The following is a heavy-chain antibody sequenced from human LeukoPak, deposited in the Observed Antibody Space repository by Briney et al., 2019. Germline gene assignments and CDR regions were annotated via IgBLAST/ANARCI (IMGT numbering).Heavy chain of an antibody. J-gene: IGHJ4*02. CDR1: GFTFDDYA. CDR3: AKDMDDILTGPLLDY. D-gene: IGHD3-9*01. CDR2: ISWNSGSI. Sequence: PGRSLRLSCAASGFTFDDYAMHWVRQAPGKGLEWVSGISWNSGSIGYADSVKGRFTISRDNAKNSLYLQMNSLRAEDTALYYCAKDMDDILTGPLLDYWGQGTLVTVSS. V-gene: IGHV3-9*01.